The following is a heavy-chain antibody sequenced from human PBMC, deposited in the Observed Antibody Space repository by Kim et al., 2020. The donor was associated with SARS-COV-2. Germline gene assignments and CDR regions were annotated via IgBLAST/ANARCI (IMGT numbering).Heavy chain of an antibody. J-gene: IGHJ6*02. Sequence: SETLSLTFTVSGGSISSYYWSWIRQPPGKGLEWIWYIYYSASTNYNPSLKSRVTISVDTSKNQLSLKLSSVTAADTAVYYCARDRVVATRGYYYYYGMDVWGQGTTVTVSS. CDR1: GGSISSYY. V-gene: IGHV4-59*01. CDR3: ARDRVVATRGYYYYYGMDV. D-gene: IGHD5-12*01. CDR2: IYYSAST.